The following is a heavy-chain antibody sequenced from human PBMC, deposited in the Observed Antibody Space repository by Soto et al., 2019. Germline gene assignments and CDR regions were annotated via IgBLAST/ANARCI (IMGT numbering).Heavy chain of an antibody. CDR3: ARHRSGSYDWFDP. J-gene: IGHJ5*02. D-gene: IGHD1-26*01. V-gene: IGHV4-59*08. CDR1: GGSISSYY. CDR2: IYYSGST. Sequence: QVQLQESGPGLVKPSETLSLTCTVSGGSISSYYWSWIRQPPGKGLEWIGYIYYSGSTNYNPSLRSRVTISVHTSKNQFSLKLGSVTAADTAVYYCARHRSGSYDWFDPWGQGTLVTVSS.